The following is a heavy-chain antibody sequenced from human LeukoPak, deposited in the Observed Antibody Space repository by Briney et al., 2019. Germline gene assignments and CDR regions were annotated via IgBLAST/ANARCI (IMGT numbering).Heavy chain of an antibody. CDR1: GGSISSYY. D-gene: IGHD2-2*01. J-gene: IGHJ4*02. CDR2: IYYSGST. Sequence: SETLSLTCTVSGGSISSYYWSWIRQPPGKGLEWIGYIYYSGSTNYNPSLKSRVTISVDTSKNQFSLKLSSVTAADTAVYYCARGDIVVVPAAYNYFDYRGQGTLVTVSS. CDR3: ARGDIVVVPAAYNYFDY. V-gene: IGHV4-59*08.